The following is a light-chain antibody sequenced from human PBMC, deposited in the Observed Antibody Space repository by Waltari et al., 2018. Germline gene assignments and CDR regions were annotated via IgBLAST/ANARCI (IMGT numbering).Light chain of an antibody. Sequence: QSVLTQPPSVSGAPGQRVTISCTGSSSNIGAGYDVHWYQQLPGTAPKLLIYGNSNRPSGVPDRFSGCKAGTSASLASTGLQAEDEADYYCQSYDSSLSGSRVFGGGTKLTVL. J-gene: IGLJ3*02. CDR3: QSYDSSLSGSRV. CDR1: SSNIGAGYD. CDR2: GNS. V-gene: IGLV1-40*01.